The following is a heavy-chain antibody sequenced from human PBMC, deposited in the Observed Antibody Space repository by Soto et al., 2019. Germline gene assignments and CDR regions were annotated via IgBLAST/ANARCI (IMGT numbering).Heavy chain of an antibody. CDR1: GFTFSSYG. CDR2: IWYDGSNK. V-gene: IGHV3-33*01. Sequence: QVQLVESGGGVVQPGRSLRLSCAASGFTFSSYGMHWVRQAPGKGLEWVAVIWYDGSNKYYADSVKGRFTISRDNSKNTLYLQMNSLRAEDTAVYYCARDRFGIAAHYWFDPWGQGTLVTVSS. D-gene: IGHD6-6*01. J-gene: IGHJ5*02. CDR3: ARDRFGIAAHYWFDP.